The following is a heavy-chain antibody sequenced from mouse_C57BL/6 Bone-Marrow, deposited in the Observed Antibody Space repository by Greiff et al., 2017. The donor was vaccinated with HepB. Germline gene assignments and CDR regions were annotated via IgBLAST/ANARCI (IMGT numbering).Heavy chain of an antibody. CDR1: GYTFTDYN. V-gene: IGHV1-18*01. D-gene: IGHD1-1*01. Sequence: EVKLVESGPELVKPGASVKIPCKASGYTFTDYNMDWVKQSHGKSLEWIGDINPNNGGTIYNQKFKGKATLTVDKSSSTAYMELRSLTSEDTAVYYWARVDDGQATGYFDVWGTGTTVTVSS. J-gene: IGHJ1*03. CDR2: INPNNGGT. CDR3: ARVDDGQATGYFDV.